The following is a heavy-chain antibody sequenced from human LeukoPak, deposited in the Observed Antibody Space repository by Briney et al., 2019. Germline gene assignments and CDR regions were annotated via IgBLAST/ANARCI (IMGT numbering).Heavy chain of an antibody. V-gene: IGHV5-51*03. Sequence: GESLNISCKGSGYIFTSYWIGWVRQMPGKGLEWMGIIYPGDSDTRYSPSFQGQVTISADKSISTAYLQWSSLKASDTAMYYCARLYRDYYDSSGYYPLDYWGQGTLVTVSS. CDR1: GYIFTSYW. CDR2: IYPGDSDT. D-gene: IGHD3-22*01. J-gene: IGHJ4*02. CDR3: ARLYRDYYDSSGYYPLDY.